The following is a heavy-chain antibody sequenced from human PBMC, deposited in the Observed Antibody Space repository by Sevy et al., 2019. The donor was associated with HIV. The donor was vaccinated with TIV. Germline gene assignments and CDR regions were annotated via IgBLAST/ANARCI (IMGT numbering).Heavy chain of an antibody. Sequence: ASVKVSCKASGYTFTSYYMHWVRQAPGQGLEWMGIINPSGGSTSYSQKFQGRVTMTRDTSTSTVYMELSSLRSEDTAVYYCARDHTIFGVLDYYYGMDVWGQWTTVTDSS. CDR3: ARDHTIFGVLDYYYGMDV. D-gene: IGHD3-3*01. CDR1: GYTFTSYY. V-gene: IGHV1-46*03. CDR2: INPSGGST. J-gene: IGHJ6*02.